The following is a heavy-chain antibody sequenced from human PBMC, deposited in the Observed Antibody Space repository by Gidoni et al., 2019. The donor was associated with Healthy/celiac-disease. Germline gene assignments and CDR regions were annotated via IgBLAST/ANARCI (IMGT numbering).Heavy chain of an antibody. CDR2: ST. V-gene: IGHV4-39*01. CDR3: ARLYSSSWYFYY. J-gene: IGHJ4*02. Sequence: STYYNPSLKSRVTISVDTSKNQFSLKLSSATAADTAVYYCARLYSSSWYFYYWGQGTLVTVSS. D-gene: IGHD6-13*01.